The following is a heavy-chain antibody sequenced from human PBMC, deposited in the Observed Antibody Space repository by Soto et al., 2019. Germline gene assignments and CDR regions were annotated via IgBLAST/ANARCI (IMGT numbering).Heavy chain of an antibody. J-gene: IGHJ6*02. V-gene: IGHV4-30-4*01. Sequence: LSLTCTVSGGSISSGDYYWSWIRQPPGKGLEWIGYIYYSGSAYYNPSLKSRVTISVDTSKNQFSLKLSSVTAADTAVYYCARVSLVRGVIITTSYYYGMDVWGQGTTVTVSS. D-gene: IGHD3-10*01. CDR1: GGSISSGDYY. CDR2: IYYSGSA. CDR3: ARVSLVRGVIITTSYYYGMDV.